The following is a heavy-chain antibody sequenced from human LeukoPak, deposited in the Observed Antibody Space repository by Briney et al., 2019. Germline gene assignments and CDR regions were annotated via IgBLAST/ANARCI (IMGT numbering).Heavy chain of an antibody. CDR1: GFTFSSYT. CDR2: ISSSTYI. D-gene: IGHD3-10*01. CDR3: ARDRSPGSFDY. Sequence: GGSLRLSCAASGFTFSSYTMNWVRQAPGKGLEWVSSISSSTYINYADSVKGRFTISRDNAKNSLYLQMNSLRAEDTAVYYCARDRSPGSFDYWGQGTLVTVSS. V-gene: IGHV3-21*01. J-gene: IGHJ4*02.